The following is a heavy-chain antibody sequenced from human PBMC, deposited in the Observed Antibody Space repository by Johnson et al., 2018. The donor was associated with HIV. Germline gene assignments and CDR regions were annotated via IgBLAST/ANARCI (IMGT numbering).Heavy chain of an antibody. CDR1: GFTFSSYG. V-gene: IGHV3-43D*03. J-gene: IGHJ3*02. Sequence: VQLVESGGGVVRPGGALRLACVASGFTFSSYGMHWVRQAPGKGLEWVSLISWDGGSTYYADSVKGRFTISRDNSKNSLYLQMNSLRDGDTAVYYCARGWGIVGAKSAFDIWGQGTMVTVSS. D-gene: IGHD1-26*01. CDR3: ARGWGIVGAKSAFDI. CDR2: ISWDGGST.